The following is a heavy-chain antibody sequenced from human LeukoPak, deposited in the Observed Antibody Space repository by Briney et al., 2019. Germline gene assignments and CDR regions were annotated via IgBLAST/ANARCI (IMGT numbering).Heavy chain of an antibody. CDR1: SGSISSYY. V-gene: IGHV4-59*01. J-gene: IGHJ4*02. CDR2: IYYSGST. CDR3: ARLHGDYASGTPPFDY. Sequence: SETLSLTCTVSSGSISSYYWSWIRQPPGKGLEWIGYIYYSGSTNYNPSLKSRVTISVDTSKNQFSLKLSSVTAADTAVYYCARLHGDYASGTPPFDYWGQGALVTVSS. D-gene: IGHD3-10*01.